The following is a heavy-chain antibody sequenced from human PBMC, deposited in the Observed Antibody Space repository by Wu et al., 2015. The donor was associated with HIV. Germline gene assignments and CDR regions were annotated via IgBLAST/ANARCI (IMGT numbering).Heavy chain of an antibody. CDR1: GYIFTSYG. CDR2: ISPYTDNT. D-gene: IGHD3-10*01. Sequence: QVQLVQSGSEVKRPGASVKVSCKASGYIFTSYGISWVRQVPGQGLEWMGWISPYTDNTNYAQKFQGRVTMTAETTTRTAYMELRSLRSDDTAVYFCAREGGHGSGSYYIGSDYYYYGMDVWGQGTTVTVSS. V-gene: IGHV1-18*01. CDR3: AREGGHGSGSYYIGSDYYYYGMDV. J-gene: IGHJ6*02.